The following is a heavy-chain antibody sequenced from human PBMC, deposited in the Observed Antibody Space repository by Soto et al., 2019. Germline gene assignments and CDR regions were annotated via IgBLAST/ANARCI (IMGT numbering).Heavy chain of an antibody. Sequence: PSETLSLTCAVSGGSISSGGYSWSWIRQPPGKGLEWIGYIYHSGSTYYNPSLKSRVTISVDRSKNQFSLKLGSVTAADTAVYYCARVSYDSSGYYYYLDYWGQGTLVTVSS. D-gene: IGHD3-22*01. CDR1: GGSISSGGYS. CDR3: ARVSYDSSGYYYYLDY. J-gene: IGHJ4*02. V-gene: IGHV4-30-2*01. CDR2: IYHSGST.